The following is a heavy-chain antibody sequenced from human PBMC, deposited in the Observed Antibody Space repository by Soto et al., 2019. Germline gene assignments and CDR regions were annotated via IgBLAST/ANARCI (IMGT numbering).Heavy chain of an antibody. CDR3: AHMRAAKFDY. CDR2: IYWDDDQ. J-gene: IGHJ4*02. CDR1: GVSLSTGGVG. Sequence: QITLKESGPTLVKPTQTLTLTCNVSGVSLSTGGVGVGWIRQPPGKALEWLARIYWDDDQRSSPSLKSRLTITKDASQKQVVLTMTNMAPEDTATYYCAHMRAAKFDYWGQGTLVTVSS. V-gene: IGHV2-5*02. D-gene: IGHD2-15*01.